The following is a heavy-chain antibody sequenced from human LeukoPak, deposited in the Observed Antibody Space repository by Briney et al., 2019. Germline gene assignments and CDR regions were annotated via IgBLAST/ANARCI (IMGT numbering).Heavy chain of an antibody. J-gene: IGHJ4*02. CDR3: ARTDYGDYSNDY. D-gene: IGHD4-17*01. Sequence: ASVKVSCKASGYTFTSYGISWVRQAPGQGLEWMGWISAYNGNKNYAQKLQGRVTMTTDTSTSTAYMELRSLRSDDTAVYYCARTDYGDYSNDYWGQGTLVTVSS. CDR1: GYTFTSYG. CDR2: ISAYNGNK. V-gene: IGHV1-18*01.